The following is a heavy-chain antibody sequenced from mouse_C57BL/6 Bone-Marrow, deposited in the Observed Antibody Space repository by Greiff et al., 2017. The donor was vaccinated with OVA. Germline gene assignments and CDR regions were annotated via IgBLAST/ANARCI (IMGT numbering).Heavy chain of an antibody. V-gene: IGHV2-6-1*01. J-gene: IGHJ4*01. CDR2: IWSDGST. D-gene: IGHD1-1*01. CDR1: GFSLTSYG. CDR3: ARHDYYGSSYVGAMDY. Sequence: QVQLKESGPGLVAPSQSLSIPCTVSGFSLTSYGVHWVRQPPGKGLEWLVVIWSDGSTTYNSALKSRLSISKDNSKSQVFLKMNSLQTDDTAMYYCARHDYYGSSYVGAMDYWGQGTSVTVSS.